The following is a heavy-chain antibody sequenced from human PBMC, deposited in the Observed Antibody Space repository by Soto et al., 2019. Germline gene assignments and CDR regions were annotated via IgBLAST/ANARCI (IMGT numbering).Heavy chain of an antibody. Sequence: LTCSVSGDYIHVGGYYWTWIRQRPGKGLEWMGYIYYTGKTYYNPSLESRLTMPVDRSKNQFSLRLTSVTAADTAVYFCGRDLTSYANCIDPWGQGTRVTVPS. J-gene: IGHJ5*02. CDR2: IYYTGKT. CDR3: GRDLTSYANCIDP. V-gene: IGHV4-30-4*01. D-gene: IGHD2-2*01. CDR1: GDYIHVGGYY.